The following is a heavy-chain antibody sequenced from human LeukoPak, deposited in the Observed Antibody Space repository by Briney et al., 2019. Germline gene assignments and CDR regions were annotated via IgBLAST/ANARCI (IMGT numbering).Heavy chain of an antibody. Sequence: ASVKVSCKASGYTFTGYYMHWVRQAPGQGLEWMGWINPNSGGTNYAQKFQGRVTMTRDTSISTAYMGLSRLRSDDTAVYYCARAEHDYVWGSYRYTLHFDYWGQGTLVTVSS. J-gene: IGHJ4*02. D-gene: IGHD3-16*02. CDR3: ARAEHDYVWGSYRYTLHFDY. V-gene: IGHV1-2*02. CDR1: GYTFTGYY. CDR2: INPNSGGT.